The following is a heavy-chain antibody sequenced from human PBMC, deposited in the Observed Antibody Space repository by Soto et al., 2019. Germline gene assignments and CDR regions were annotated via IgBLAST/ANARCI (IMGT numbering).Heavy chain of an antibody. CDR1: TFTFSDFG. D-gene: IGHD2-15*01. CDR2: ISYDGSDQ. J-gene: IGHJ4*02. V-gene: IGHV3-30*18. CDR3: AKSTYCNGGSCFPQY. Sequence: VKVEEFGGGVVQPGRSLRLSCAGPTFTFSDFGFHWVRQAPGKGLEWVAMISYDGSDQYYGDSVQGRFTIYRDDSKNTVYLQMNSLRAEDTAMYYCAKSTYCNGGSCFPQYWGPGTLVTVSS.